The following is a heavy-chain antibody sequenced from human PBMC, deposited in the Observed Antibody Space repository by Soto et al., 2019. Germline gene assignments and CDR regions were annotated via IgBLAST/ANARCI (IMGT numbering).Heavy chain of an antibody. CDR3: TRACTVTGGSSNSLPDDY. V-gene: IGHV1-2*02. CDR2: INPDSGGT. CDR1: GYTFTDYY. Sequence: ASVKVSCKASGYTFTDYYMHWVRQAPGQGLEWMGWINPDSGGTNYAQKFQGRLTMTRDTSITTAYMELSRLRSDDTAVYYCTRACTVTGGSSNSLPDDYWGQGTLVTVP. D-gene: IGHD6-19*01. J-gene: IGHJ4*02.